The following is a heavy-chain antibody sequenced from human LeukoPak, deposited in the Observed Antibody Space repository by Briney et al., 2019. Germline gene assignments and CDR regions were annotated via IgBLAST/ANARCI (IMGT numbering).Heavy chain of an antibody. V-gene: IGHV3-23*01. J-gene: IGHJ4*02. CDR3: AKAQSRDSSGYYYVRPLDY. Sequence: QPGGSLRLSCAASGFTFSSYAMSWVRQAPGKGLEWVSAISGSGGSTYYADSVKGRFTISRDNSKNTLYLQMNSLRAEDTAVYYCAKAQSRDSSGYYYVRPLDYWGQGTLVTVSS. CDR1: GFTFSSYA. CDR2: ISGSGGST. D-gene: IGHD3-22*01.